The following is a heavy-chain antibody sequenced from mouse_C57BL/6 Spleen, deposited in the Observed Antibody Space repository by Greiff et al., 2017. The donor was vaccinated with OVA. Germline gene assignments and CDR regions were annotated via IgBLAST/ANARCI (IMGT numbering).Heavy chain of an antibody. CDR1: GYTFTDYD. D-gene: IGHD6-1*01. J-gene: IGHJ2*01. V-gene: IGHV1-26*01. CDR3: ARSGRCHYYVGG. Sequence: EVQLQQSGAELVKPGASVKLSCKASGYTFTDYDMNWVKQSHRKSLEWIGDINPNNGGTSYNEKFKGKATLTVDKSSSAAYMELRSLTSEDSAVYYCARSGRCHYYVGGWGQGTTLTVSS. CDR2: INPNNGGT.